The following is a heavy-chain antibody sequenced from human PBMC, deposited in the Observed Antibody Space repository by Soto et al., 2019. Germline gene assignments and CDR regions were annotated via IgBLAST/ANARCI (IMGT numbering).Heavy chain of an antibody. CDR1: GYTFTIYG. D-gene: IGHD5-12*01. CDR3: ARALGYSGYAGMDV. V-gene: IGHV1-18*01. Sequence: QVQLVQSGGEVKKPGASVKVSCKASGYTFTIYGINWVRQAPGQGLEWMGWISPDNGNTNYAQKLQGRVNMTTDTPTNTAYMELRSLRSDDTAVYYCARALGYSGYAGMDVWGQGTTVTVSS. J-gene: IGHJ6*02. CDR2: ISPDNGNT.